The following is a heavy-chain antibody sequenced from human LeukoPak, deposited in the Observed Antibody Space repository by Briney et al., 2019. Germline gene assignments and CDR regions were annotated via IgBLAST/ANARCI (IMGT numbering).Heavy chain of an antibody. Sequence: SETLSLTCTVSGGSISSYYWNWIRQPPGKGLEWIGYIYYSGSTNYNPSLKSRVTISLDTSKNQFSLNLTSVTAADTAVYYCARFTPQGYGWGGYNRFDPWGQGTLVTVSS. CDR3: ARFTPQGYGWGGYNRFDP. J-gene: IGHJ5*02. CDR1: GGSISSYY. CDR2: IYYSGST. V-gene: IGHV4-59*01. D-gene: IGHD3-16*01.